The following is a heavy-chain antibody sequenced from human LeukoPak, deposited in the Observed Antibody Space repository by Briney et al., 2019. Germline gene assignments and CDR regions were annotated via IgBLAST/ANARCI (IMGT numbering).Heavy chain of an antibody. J-gene: IGHJ5*02. D-gene: IGHD5-18*01. Sequence: SPSETLSLTCTVSGGSISSGGYYWSWIRQLPGKSLEWIGYIYYSGSTYYNPSLKSRVTISVDTSKNQFSLKLSSVTAADTAVYYCARGQIQLWLQEYNWFDPWGQGTLVTVSS. CDR2: IYYSGST. CDR1: GGSISSGGYY. V-gene: IGHV4-31*03. CDR3: ARGQIQLWLQEYNWFDP.